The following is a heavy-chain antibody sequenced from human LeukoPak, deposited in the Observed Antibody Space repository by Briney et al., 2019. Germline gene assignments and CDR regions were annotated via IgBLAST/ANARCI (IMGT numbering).Heavy chain of an antibody. D-gene: IGHD6-19*01. CDR1: GGSFSGYY. CDR3: ARGVRDSSGWYGY. J-gene: IGHJ4*02. V-gene: IGHV4-34*01. CDR2: INHSGST. Sequence: SETLSLTCAVYGGSFSGYYWSWIRQPPGKGLEWIGEINHSGSTNYNPSLKSRVTISVDTSKNQFSLKLSSVTAADTAVYYCARGVRDSSGWYGYWGQGTLDTVSS.